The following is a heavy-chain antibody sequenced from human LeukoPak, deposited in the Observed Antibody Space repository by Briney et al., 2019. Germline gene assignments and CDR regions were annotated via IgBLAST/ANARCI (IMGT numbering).Heavy chain of an antibody. V-gene: IGHV4-59*01. CDR3: ARCGVDYDMGV. CDR1: GGSISGYY. D-gene: IGHD1-26*01. Sequence: PSETLSLTCTVSGGSISGYYWTWTRQPPGKGLEWIGQIHYSGKADYNPSLRSRITISVDTSKNQMFLKLSSLTAADTAVYYCARCGVDYDMGVWGQGTTVTVSS. J-gene: IGHJ6*02. CDR2: IHYSGKA.